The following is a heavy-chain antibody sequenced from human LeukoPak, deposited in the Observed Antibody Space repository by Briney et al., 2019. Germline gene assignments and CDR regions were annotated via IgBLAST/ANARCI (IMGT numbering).Heavy chain of an antibody. D-gene: IGHD3-3*02. CDR2: INPNSGGT. CDR3: ARPLLAYNWFDP. Sequence: ASVKVSCKASGYTFTGYYMHWVRQAPGQGLEWMGWINPNSGGTNYAQKFQGRVTMTRDTSISTAYMELSRLRSDDTAVYYCARPLLAYNWFDPWGQGTLVTVSS. CDR1: GYTFTGYY. J-gene: IGHJ5*02. V-gene: IGHV1-2*02.